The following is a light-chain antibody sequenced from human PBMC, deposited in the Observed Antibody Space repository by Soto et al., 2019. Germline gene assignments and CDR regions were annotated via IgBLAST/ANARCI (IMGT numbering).Light chain of an antibody. CDR3: NSYTSSDTYV. J-gene: IGLJ1*01. CDR1: SSDVGSYNR. Sequence: QSALTQPPSVSGSPGQSVTISCTGTSSDVGSYNRVAWYQQPPGTAPKLMIYEVSNRPSGVPDRFSGSKSGNTASLTISGLQAEDTADYYCNSYTSSDTYVFGTGPTLTVL. CDR2: EVS. V-gene: IGLV2-18*02.